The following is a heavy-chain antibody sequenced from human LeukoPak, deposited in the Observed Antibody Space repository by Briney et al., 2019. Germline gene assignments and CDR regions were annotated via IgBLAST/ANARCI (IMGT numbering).Heavy chain of an antibody. CDR3: ARRLYGSGNNPFDH. V-gene: IGHV1-3*01. J-gene: IGHJ4*02. Sequence: GASVKVSCKASGYIFTSHAMHWVRQAPGQGLEWMSWVNVGNGDTKYSQNFQGRVTITRDTSANTAYMELSSLTTEDTAVYYCARRLYGSGNNPFDHWGQGTQVIVSS. CDR2: VNVGNGDT. CDR1: GYIFTSHA. D-gene: IGHD3-10*01.